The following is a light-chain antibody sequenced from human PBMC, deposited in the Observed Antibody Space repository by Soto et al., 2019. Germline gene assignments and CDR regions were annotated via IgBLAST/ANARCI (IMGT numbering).Light chain of an antibody. CDR3: SSHAGTFYV. V-gene: IGLV2-8*01. J-gene: IGLJ1*01. Sequence: QSVLTQPPSASGSVGQSVTISCTGTSSDVGAYNYVSWYQQHPGKGPKLMIYEVSKRPSGVPDRFSGSKSGYTASLTVSGLQAEDEADYYCSSHAGTFYVFGTGTKVTVL. CDR2: EVS. CDR1: SSDVGAYNY.